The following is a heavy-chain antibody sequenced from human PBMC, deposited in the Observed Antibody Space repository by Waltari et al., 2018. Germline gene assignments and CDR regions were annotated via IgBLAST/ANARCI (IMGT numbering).Heavy chain of an antibody. J-gene: IGHJ4*02. CDR2: INQDGGET. Sequence: EVQLVEFGGGLVQPGGSLSPSCAASGFTSRSNWIAWVRQAPGRGLECVANINQDGGETYYVDSVRGRFTISRDNARNSLYLQMDSLRDEDTALYYCARDRGWNTLDYWGQGTLVTVSS. D-gene: IGHD6-19*01. V-gene: IGHV3-7*04. CDR3: ARDRGWNTLDY. CDR1: GFTSRSNW.